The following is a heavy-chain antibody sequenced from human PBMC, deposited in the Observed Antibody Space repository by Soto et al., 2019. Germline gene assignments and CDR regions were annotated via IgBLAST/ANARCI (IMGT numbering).Heavy chain of an antibody. CDR2: IYPGDSDI. Sequence: GESLKISCQGSGYSFAGYWIGWMRQMPGKGLECMGIIYPGDSDIRYSPSFQGQVTISADKSISTAYLQWSSLKASDTALYYCARQQLEFWNWFDSWGQGTLVTVSS. CDR3: ARQQLEFWNWFDS. D-gene: IGHD1-1*01. V-gene: IGHV5-51*01. J-gene: IGHJ5*01. CDR1: GYSFAGYW.